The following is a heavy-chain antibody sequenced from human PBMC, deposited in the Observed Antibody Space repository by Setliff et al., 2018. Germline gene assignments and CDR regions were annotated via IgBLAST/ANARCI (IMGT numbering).Heavy chain of an antibody. V-gene: IGHV4-61*02. CDR2: LHTSGST. Sequence: PSETLSLTCAVSGASINSGTYYWSWIRQPAGKGLEWVGRLHTSGSTTYNPSLQSRVTISVDTSKRQFSLKLGSATAADTAVYYCARDMGQPYYFESWGLGTLVTVSS. D-gene: IGHD1-1*01. CDR1: GASINSGTYY. CDR3: ARDMGQPYYFES. J-gene: IGHJ4*02.